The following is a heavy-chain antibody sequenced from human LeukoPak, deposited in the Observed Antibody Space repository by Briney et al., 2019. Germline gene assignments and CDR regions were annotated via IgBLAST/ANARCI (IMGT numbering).Heavy chain of an antibody. J-gene: IGHJ4*02. CDR3: ARHPSTVTSIYFDY. Sequence: PSETLSLTCTVSGGSISSYYWGWIRQPPGKGLEWIGSIYHSGSTYYNPSLKSRVTISVDTSKNQFSLKLSSVTAADTAVYYCARHPSTVTSIYFDYWGQGTLVTVSS. CDR1: GGSISSYY. V-gene: IGHV4-59*04. CDR2: IYHSGST. D-gene: IGHD4-11*01.